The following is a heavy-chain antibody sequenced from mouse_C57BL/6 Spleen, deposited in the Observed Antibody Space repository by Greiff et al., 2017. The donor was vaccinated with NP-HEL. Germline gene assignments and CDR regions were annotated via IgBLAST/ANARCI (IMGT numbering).Heavy chain of an antibody. CDR1: GFTFSSYA. CDR2: ISSGGDYI. CDR3: TRDLYCYGSSPAWFAD. J-gene: IGHJ3*01. V-gene: IGHV5-9-1*02. Sequence: EVQGVESGEGLVKPGGSLKLSCAASGFTFSSYAMSWVRQTPEKRLEWVAYISSGGDYIYYADTVKGRFTISRDNARNTLYLQMSSLKSEDADMCYCTRDLYCYGSSPAWFADWGQGALVTVS. D-gene: IGHD1-1*01.